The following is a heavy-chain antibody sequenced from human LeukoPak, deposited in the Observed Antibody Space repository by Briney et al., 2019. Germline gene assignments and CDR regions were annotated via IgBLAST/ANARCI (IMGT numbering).Heavy chain of an antibody. CDR3: ARDVGVVRGVMLWLDP. D-gene: IGHD3-10*01. V-gene: IGHV4-39*02. Sequence: SETLSLTCTVSGGSISSSSYYWGWIRQPPGKGLEWIGSIYYSGSTYHNPSLKSRVTISVDTSKNQFSLKLSSVTAADTAVYYCARDVGVVRGVMLWLDPWGQGTLVTVSS. CDR2: IYYSGST. CDR1: GGSISSSSYY. J-gene: IGHJ5*02.